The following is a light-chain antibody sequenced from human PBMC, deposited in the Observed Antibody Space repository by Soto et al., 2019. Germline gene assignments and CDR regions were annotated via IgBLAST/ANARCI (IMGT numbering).Light chain of an antibody. CDR2: DAS. CDR3: QQCNSWPQWT. Sequence: RVTITCRASQTISSWLAWYQQKPGQAPRLLIYDASNRATGIPARFSGSGSGTDFTLTISSLEPEDFAVYYCQQCNSWPQWTFGQGTKV. CDR1: QTISSW. V-gene: IGKV3-11*01. J-gene: IGKJ1*01.